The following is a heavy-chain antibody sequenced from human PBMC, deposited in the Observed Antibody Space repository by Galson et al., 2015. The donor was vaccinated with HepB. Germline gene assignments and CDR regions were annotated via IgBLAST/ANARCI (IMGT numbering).Heavy chain of an antibody. J-gene: IGHJ5*02. D-gene: IGHD6-13*01. CDR3: ARVQRGQLGAWFDP. Sequence: SLRLSCAASGFTVSSNYMSWVRQAPGKGLEWVSVIYSGGSTYYADSVKGRFTISRDNSKNTLYLQMNSLRAEDTAVYYCARVQRGQLGAWFDPWGQGTLVTVSS. CDR2: IYSGGST. V-gene: IGHV3-66*02. CDR1: GFTVSSNY.